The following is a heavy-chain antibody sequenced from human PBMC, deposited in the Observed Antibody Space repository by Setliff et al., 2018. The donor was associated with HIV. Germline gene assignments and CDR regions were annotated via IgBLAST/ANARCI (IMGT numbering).Heavy chain of an antibody. CDR1: GYTFTTYG. V-gene: IGHV1-69*04. D-gene: IGHD3-10*01. CDR3: VSGVGHFDTSYSEKY. Sequence: ASVKVSCKASGYTFTTYGISWARQAPGQGLEWMGIINPRIGTTNHAQKFQGRVTITADKSISTVYMKMTSLRSEDTAVYYCVSGVGHFDTSYSEKYWGPGTLVTVSS. CDR2: INPRIGTT. J-gene: IGHJ4*02.